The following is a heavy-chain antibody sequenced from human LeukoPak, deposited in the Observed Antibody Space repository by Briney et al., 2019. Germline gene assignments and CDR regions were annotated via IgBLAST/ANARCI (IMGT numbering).Heavy chain of an antibody. D-gene: IGHD1-1*01. J-gene: IGHJ4*02. V-gene: IGHV1-18*01. CDR3: VRDYNFTPDY. Sequence: ASVKVSCKASGYTFLNSGISWVRQAPGQGLEWMAWINNYNSNTNFAQKFQGRVTLSTFASTSTVYMELRDLTSDDTAVYYCVRDYNFTPDYWGQGTLVTVSS. CDR2: INNYNSNT. CDR1: GYTFLNSG.